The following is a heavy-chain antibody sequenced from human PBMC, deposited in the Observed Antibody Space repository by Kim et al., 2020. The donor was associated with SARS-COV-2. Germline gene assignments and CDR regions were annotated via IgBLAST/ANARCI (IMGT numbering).Heavy chain of an antibody. Sequence: GRLPISRDNSKNTLYLQMNSLRAEDTAVYYCAKGRESSSGWYGDYYGMDVWGQGTTVTVSS. J-gene: IGHJ6*02. CDR3: AKGRESSSGWYGDYYGMDV. D-gene: IGHD6-19*01. V-gene: IGHV3-33*06.